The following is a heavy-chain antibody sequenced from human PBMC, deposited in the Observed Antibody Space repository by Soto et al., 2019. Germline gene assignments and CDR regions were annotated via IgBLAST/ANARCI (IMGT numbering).Heavy chain of an antibody. CDR2: INWNSGSI. J-gene: IGHJ6*02. CDR3: AKDRGSGSYAANYYYFGMDV. CDR1: GFTFDDYA. Sequence: SLRLSCAASGFTFDDYAMHWVRQAPGKGLEWVSGINWNSGSIGYADSVKGRFTISRDNAKTSLYLQMNSLRAEDTALYYCAKDRGSGSYAANYYYFGMDVWGQGITVTV. D-gene: IGHD3-10*01. V-gene: IGHV3-9*01.